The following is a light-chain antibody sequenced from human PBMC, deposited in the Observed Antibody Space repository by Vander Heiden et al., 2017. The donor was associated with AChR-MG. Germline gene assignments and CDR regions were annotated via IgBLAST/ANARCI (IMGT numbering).Light chain of an antibody. CDR3: QQYNNWWT. V-gene: IGKV3-15*01. Sequence: EILMTQSPATLSVSPGDRATLSCRASQSVSRNLDWYKQRPGQAPRLHIYCASTRATGIPTRFSGSGSGTEFTLTISSLQSEDFGMYYCQQYNNWWTFGLGTKVEI. CDR1: QSVSRN. J-gene: IGKJ1*01. CDR2: CAS.